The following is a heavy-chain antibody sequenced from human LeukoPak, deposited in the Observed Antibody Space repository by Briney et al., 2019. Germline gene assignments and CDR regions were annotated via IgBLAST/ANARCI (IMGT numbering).Heavy chain of an antibody. Sequence: GGSLRLSCAASGFTFSSYAMGWVRPAPGRGLEGVSAISGSGGSTSYADSVKGRFTISRDNSKTTLYLQMNSLRAEDTAVYYCAKYYSGSYFDYWGQGTLVTVSS. D-gene: IGHD1-26*01. CDR1: GFTFSSYA. J-gene: IGHJ4*02. CDR3: AKYYSGSYFDY. CDR2: ISGSGGST. V-gene: IGHV3-23*01.